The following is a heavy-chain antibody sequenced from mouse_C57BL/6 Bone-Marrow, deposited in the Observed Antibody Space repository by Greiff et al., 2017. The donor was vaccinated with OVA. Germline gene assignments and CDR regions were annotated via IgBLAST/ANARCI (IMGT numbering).Heavy chain of an antibody. V-gene: IGHV1-47*01. CDR1: GYTFTTYS. D-gene: IGHD3-2*01. Sequence: VQLQEPGAELVKPGASVKMSCKASGYTFTTYSLEWMKQNHGTSLEWIGNFHPYNVDTKYNEKFKGKATLTVEKSSSTVYMELSRLTSDDSAVYYGASSDSSGYGAYWGQGTLVTVAA. CDR3: ASSDSSGYGAY. J-gene: IGHJ3*01. CDR2: FHPYNVDT.